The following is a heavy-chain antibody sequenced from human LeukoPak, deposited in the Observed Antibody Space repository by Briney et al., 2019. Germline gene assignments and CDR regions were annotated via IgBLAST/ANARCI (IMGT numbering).Heavy chain of an antibody. V-gene: IGHV3-7*03. Sequence: GGSLRLSCAASGFTFSNAWMSWVRQAPGKGLEWVANIKQDGSEKYYVDSVKGRFTISRDNAKNSLYLQMDSLRAEDTAVYYCAKGSSHFWSPVDYWGQGSLVTVSS. CDR2: IKQDGSEK. CDR3: AKGSSHFWSPVDY. CDR1: GFTFSNAW. D-gene: IGHD3-3*02. J-gene: IGHJ4*02.